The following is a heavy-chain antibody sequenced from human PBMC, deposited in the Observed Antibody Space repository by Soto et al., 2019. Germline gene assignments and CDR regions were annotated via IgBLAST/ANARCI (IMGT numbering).Heavy chain of an antibody. Sequence: EVQLVESGGGLVKPGGSLRLSCAASGFTFSTYSMNWVRQAPGKGLVWVSFISSSRSFTYYAASVKGRFTISRDNAKNSLYLQMNSLRAEATAVYYCARLNSGSAYYFDYCGQRTLVTVSS. J-gene: IGHJ4*02. CDR1: GFTFSTYS. D-gene: IGHD3-22*01. CDR2: ISSSRSFT. V-gene: IGHV3-21*01. CDR3: ARLNSGSAYYFDY.